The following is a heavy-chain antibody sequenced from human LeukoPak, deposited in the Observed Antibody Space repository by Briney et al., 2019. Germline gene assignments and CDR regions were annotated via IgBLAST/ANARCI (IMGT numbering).Heavy chain of an antibody. V-gene: IGHV3-21*01. CDR3: ARDQDSGINYYYYYMDV. D-gene: IGHD3-10*01. J-gene: IGHJ6*03. Sequence: PGGSLRLSCVASKLSFNIYSMNWVRQAPGKGLEWVSFISSSSSYIYYADSVKGRFTVSRDNAKNSLYLQMNSLRADDTAVYYCARDQDSGINYYYYYMDVWGKGTTVTVSS. CDR1: KLSFNIYS. CDR2: ISSSSSYI.